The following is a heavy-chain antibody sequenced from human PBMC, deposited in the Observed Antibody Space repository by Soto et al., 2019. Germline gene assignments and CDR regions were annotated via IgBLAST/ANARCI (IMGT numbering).Heavy chain of an antibody. CDR2: IIPIFGTA. V-gene: IGHV1-69*13. Sequence: VQLVQSGAEVKKPGSSVKVSCKASGGTFTNYAFSLVRQAPGQGLEWLGGIIPIFGTADYAQKFQGRVTITADESTSTSHMELSSLRSDDTAVYYCASWWKEAGIGGNYYYGMDVWGQGTTVTVSS. CDR1: GGTFTNYA. CDR3: ASWWKEAGIGGNYYYGMDV. J-gene: IGHJ6*02. D-gene: IGHD1-1*01.